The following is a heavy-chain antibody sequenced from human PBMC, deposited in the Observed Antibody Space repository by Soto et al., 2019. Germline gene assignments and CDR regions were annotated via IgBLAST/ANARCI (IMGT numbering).Heavy chain of an antibody. V-gene: IGHV5-51*01. Sequence: GESLKISCKGSGYSFTSYWIGWVRQMPGKGLEWMGIIYPGDSDTRYSPSFQGQVTISADKSISTAYLRWSSLKASDTAMYYCARLPSCSGGSCYDFDYWGQGTLVTVSS. CDR1: GYSFTSYW. CDR3: ARLPSCSGGSCYDFDY. CDR2: IYPGDSDT. D-gene: IGHD2-15*01. J-gene: IGHJ4*02.